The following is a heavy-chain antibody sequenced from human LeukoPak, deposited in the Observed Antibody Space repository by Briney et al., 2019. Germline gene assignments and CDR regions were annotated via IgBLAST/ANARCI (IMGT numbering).Heavy chain of an antibody. D-gene: IGHD6-19*01. J-gene: IGHJ4*02. CDR2: ISGDGGST. V-gene: IGHV3-43*02. CDR1: GFFFYNYA. CDR3: ARESETSGWYDY. Sequence: PGGSLRLSCAAPGFFFYNYAIHWVRQAPGKGLEWVSLISGDGGSTFYADSVRGRFTISRDNTRKSLSLQMSSLRSEDTALYYCARESETSGWYDYWGQGTLVTVSS.